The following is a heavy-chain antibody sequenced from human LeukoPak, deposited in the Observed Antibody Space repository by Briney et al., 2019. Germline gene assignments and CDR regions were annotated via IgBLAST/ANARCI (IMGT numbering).Heavy chain of an antibody. V-gene: IGHV3-21*01. D-gene: IGHD3-10*01. CDR1: GVTFCRYS. Sequence: GGSLRLSCAASGVTFCRYSMNWVRQAPGKGVEWFSYFSHSSSYIYSADSVKARFTISRDNAKTSLYLQMNSLRAEDTAVYYCARDAGITMVFDPWGQGTLVTVSS. CDR3: ARDAGITMVFDP. CDR2: FSHSSSYI. J-gene: IGHJ5*02.